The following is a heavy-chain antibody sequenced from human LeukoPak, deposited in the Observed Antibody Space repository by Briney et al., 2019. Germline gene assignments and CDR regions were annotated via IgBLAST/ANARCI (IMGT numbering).Heavy chain of an antibody. D-gene: IGHD3-22*01. CDR3: ARADYYESSGYYFDY. Sequence: SQTLSLTCAISGDSVSSNSAAWNWIRQSPSRGLECLVRTYYRSKWYNDYAVSVKSRLTINPDTSKNQFSLQLNSVTPEDTAVYYCARADYYESSGYYFDYWGQGTLVSVSS. J-gene: IGHJ4*02. V-gene: IGHV6-1*01. CDR1: GDSVSSNSAA. CDR2: TYYRSKWYN.